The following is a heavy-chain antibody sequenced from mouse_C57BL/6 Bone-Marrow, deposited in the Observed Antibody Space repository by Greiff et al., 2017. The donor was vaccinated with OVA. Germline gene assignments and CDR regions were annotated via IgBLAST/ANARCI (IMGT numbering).Heavy chain of an antibody. Sequence: EVQLQQSGAELVRPGASVKLSCTASGFTIKDDYMHWVKQRPEQGLEWIGWIDPENGDTEYASKFQGKATITADTSSNTAYLKLSSLTSEDTAVFCCTFYYGSSYLGVWGTGTTVTVSS. CDR3: TFYYGSSYLGV. V-gene: IGHV14-4*01. CDR1: GFTIKDDY. D-gene: IGHD1-1*01. CDR2: IDPENGDT. J-gene: IGHJ1*03.